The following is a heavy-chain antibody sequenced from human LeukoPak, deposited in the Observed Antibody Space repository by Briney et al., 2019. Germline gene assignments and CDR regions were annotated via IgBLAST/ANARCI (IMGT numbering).Heavy chain of an antibody. CDR1: GFTFTTYG. CDR2: ITGSGGST. D-gene: IGHD3-9*01. CDR3: ARRYLTGYYGFDY. Sequence: PGGSLRLSCAASGFTFTTYGMSWVRQAPGKGLEWVSAITGSGGSTYYADSVKGRFTISRDNSKNTLYLQMNSLRAEDTAVYYCARRYLTGYYGFDYWGQGTLVTVSS. V-gene: IGHV3-23*01. J-gene: IGHJ4*02.